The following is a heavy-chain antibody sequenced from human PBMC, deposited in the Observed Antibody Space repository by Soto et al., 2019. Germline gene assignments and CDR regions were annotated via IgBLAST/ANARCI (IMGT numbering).Heavy chain of an antibody. CDR1: GYTFTIYG. Sequence: ASVNVSCKASGYTFTIYGISWVLRAPGQGLEWMGWISAYNGNTNYAQKLQGRVTMTTDTSTSTAYMELRSLRSDDTAVYYCARYDFWRNGNYYYMDVWGKGTTVTVSS. CDR3: ARYDFWRNGNYYYMDV. D-gene: IGHD3-3*01. J-gene: IGHJ6*03. CDR2: ISAYNGNT. V-gene: IGHV1-18*01.